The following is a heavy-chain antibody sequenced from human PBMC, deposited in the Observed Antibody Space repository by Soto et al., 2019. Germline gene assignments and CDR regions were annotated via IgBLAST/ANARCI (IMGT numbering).Heavy chain of an antibody. Sequence: GSVQGSFQACGKTFARNGFSWVRQAPGQGLEWMGWISGFNGQTNYALKFQGRVTLTTDASTSTAYMELRSLRSDDTALYFCARVVLRGVAVVRDYWGQGTRVTVSS. CDR3: ARVVLRGVAVVRDY. D-gene: IGHD3-10*01. CDR1: GKTFARNG. V-gene: IGHV1-18*01. CDR2: ISGFNGQT. J-gene: IGHJ4*02.